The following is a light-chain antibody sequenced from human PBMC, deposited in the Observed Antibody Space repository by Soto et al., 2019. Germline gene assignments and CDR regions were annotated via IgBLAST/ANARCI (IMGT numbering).Light chain of an antibody. J-gene: IGKJ3*01. CDR1: QSVSSN. Sequence: EVMMTQSPATLSVSPGERATLSCRASQSVSSNLAWYQQKPGQAPRLLLYGVSTRATGIPARFSGSGSGTEFPLTISSMQSEDFAIYYCQQYNDWPRTFGPGTKVDFK. V-gene: IGKV3D-15*01. CDR2: GVS. CDR3: QQYNDWPRT.